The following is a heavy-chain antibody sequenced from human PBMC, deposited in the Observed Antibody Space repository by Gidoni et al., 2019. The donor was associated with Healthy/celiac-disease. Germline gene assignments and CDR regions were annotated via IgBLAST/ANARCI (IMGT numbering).Heavy chain of an antibody. CDR2: KRYDGSNK. D-gene: IGHD2-21*02. V-gene: IGHV3-33*01. CDR3: ARQAYCGGDCYPN. CDR1: GFTFSSYG. Sequence: QVPLVQSGGGVFQPGRSLRLSCAPPGFTFSSYGMHWVRQAPGKGLEWVAVKRYDGSNKYYADSVKGRFTIYRDNSKNTLYLQMNSLRAEDTAVYYCARQAYCGGDCYPNWGQGTLVTVSS. J-gene: IGHJ4*02.